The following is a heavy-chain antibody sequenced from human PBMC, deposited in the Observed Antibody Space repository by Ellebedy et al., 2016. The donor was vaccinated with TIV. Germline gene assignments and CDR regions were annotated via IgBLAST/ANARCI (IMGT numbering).Heavy chain of an antibody. CDR2: IYHSGST. D-gene: IGHD5-18*01. J-gene: IGHJ4*02. CDR3: AREGGAYSYGQYYFDY. V-gene: IGHV4-4*02. CDR1: GGSISSSNW. Sequence: MPSETLSLTCAVSGGSISSSNWWSWVRQPPGKGLEWIGEIYHSGSTNYNPSLKSRVTISVDKSKNQFSLKLSSVTAADTAVYYCAREGGAYSYGQYYFDYWGQGTLVTVSS.